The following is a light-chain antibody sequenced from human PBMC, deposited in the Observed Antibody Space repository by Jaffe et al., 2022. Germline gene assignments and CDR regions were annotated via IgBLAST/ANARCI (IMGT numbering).Light chain of an antibody. CDR1: QDIKNY. Sequence: DIQMTQSPSSLSASVGDRVTITCQASQDIKNYLNWYQQKPGKAPKLLIYDASNLQTGVSSRFSGSGSGTDFTFTISSLQPEDIATYYCQQYDILPPLTFGGGTKVEIK. CDR3: QQYDILPPLT. CDR2: DAS. V-gene: IGKV1-33*01. J-gene: IGKJ4*01.